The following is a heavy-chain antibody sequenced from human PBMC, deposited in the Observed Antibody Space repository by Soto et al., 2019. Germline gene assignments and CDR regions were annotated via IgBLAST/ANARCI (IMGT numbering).Heavy chain of an antibody. J-gene: IGHJ4*02. D-gene: IGHD4-17*01. CDR3: AKRTSGTTWGESDY. Sequence: QVQVMQSGAEVKKPGDSVKVSCKTSGYIFSDYGINWVRQAPGQGLEWKGWISGYSGNANLAQKFQGRVTMTTDKSRRTAYMELRTLRSDDTAVYYCAKRTSGTTWGESDYWGQGTLVTVSS. V-gene: IGHV1-18*04. CDR2: ISGYSGNA. CDR1: GYIFSDYG.